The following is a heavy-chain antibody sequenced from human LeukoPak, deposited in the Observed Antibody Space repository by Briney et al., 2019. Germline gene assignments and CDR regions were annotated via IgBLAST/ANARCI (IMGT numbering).Heavy chain of an antibody. CDR1: GYTFTIYN. CDR2: INPSGGGT. D-gene: IGHD1-26*01. V-gene: IGHV1-46*01. CDR3: ARGLDSGSYYQWDYFDY. J-gene: IGHJ4*02. Sequence: ASVKVSFKASGYTFTIYNMHWVRQAPGQGLEWMGIINPSGGGTSYAQKFEGRVTMTRDTSTSTVYMELSSLRSEDTAVYYCARGLDSGSYYQWDYFDYWGQGILVTVSS.